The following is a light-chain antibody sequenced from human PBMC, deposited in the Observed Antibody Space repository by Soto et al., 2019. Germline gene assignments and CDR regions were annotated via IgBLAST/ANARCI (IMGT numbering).Light chain of an antibody. J-gene: IGKJ2*01. V-gene: IGKV1-39*01. CDR2: AAS. CDR1: QSISSY. Sequence: DIQMTQSPSSLSASVGDRVTITCRASQSISSYLNWYQQKPGKAPKLLIYAASSLQSGVPSRFSGSGSGTDFTLTISSLQPEDFAAYYCQQSFTTPPVFGQGTNLEIK. CDR3: QQSFTTPPV.